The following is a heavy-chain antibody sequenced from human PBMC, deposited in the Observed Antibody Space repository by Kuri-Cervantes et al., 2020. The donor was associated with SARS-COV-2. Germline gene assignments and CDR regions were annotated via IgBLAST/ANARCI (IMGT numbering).Heavy chain of an antibody. D-gene: IGHD3-3*01. J-gene: IGHJ5*02. Sequence: GSLRLSCTVSGGSISSSSYYWGWIRQPSGKGLEWIGSIYYSGSTYYNPSLKSRVTISVDTSNNHFSLKLSSVTAADTAVYYCARNYDFWSGYSLKNWFDPWGQGTLVTVSS. V-gene: IGHV4-39*02. CDR3: ARNYDFWSGYSLKNWFDP. CDR2: IYYSGST. CDR1: GGSISSSSYY.